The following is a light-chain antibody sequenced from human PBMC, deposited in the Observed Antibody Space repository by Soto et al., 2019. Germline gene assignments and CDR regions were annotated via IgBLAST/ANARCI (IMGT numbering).Light chain of an antibody. CDR3: PQFNNYLP. Sequence: AIQLTQSPSSLSASVGDRVTITCRASQGISSALAWYQQKPGKAPKLLIYDASSLESGVPSRFSGSGSGTDFTLTISSLQPEDFATYYCPQFNNYLPFGHRTRLEIK. V-gene: IGKV1D-13*01. CDR1: QGISSA. CDR2: DAS. J-gene: IGKJ5*01.